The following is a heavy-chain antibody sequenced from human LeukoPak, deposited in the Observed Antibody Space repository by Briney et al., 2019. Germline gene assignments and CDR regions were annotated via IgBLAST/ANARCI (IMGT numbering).Heavy chain of an antibody. CDR2: IYWSDDV. V-gene: IGHV2-5*01. Sequence: ESGPTLVKPTQTLTLTCTFSGFSLSTSAVGVGVGWIRQPPGKALEWLALIYWSDDVRYSPSLKSRLTITKDTSKNQVVVTMTNMDPVDTATYYCARRIRSGTYFDYWGQGTLVTVSS. D-gene: IGHD1-26*01. J-gene: IGHJ4*02. CDR1: GFSLSTSAVGVG. CDR3: ARRIRSGTYFDY.